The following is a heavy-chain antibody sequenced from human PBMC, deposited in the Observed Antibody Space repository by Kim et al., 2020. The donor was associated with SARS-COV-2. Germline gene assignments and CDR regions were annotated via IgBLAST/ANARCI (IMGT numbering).Heavy chain of an antibody. Sequence: SETLSLTCTVSGGSISSYYWSWIRQPPGKGLEWIGYIYYSGSTNYNPSLKSRVTISVDTSKNQFSLKVSSVTAADTAVYYCARVRYSSRTAPFDYWGQGTLVTVSS. D-gene: IGHD6-19*01. CDR3: ARVRYSSRTAPFDY. CDR2: IYYSGST. J-gene: IGHJ4*02. CDR1: GGSISSYY. V-gene: IGHV4-59*01.